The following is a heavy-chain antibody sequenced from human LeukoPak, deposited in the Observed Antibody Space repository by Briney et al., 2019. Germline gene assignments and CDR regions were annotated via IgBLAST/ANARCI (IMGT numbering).Heavy chain of an antibody. CDR3: ASIYGGAPIDAFDI. J-gene: IGHJ3*02. D-gene: IGHD2-21*01. CDR1: GYTFTSYY. CDR2: INPSGGST. Sequence: AAVKVSCKSSGYTFTSYYMHWVRQAPGQGLEWMGIINPSGGSTSYAQKFQGRVTMTRDMSTSTVYMELSSLRSEDTAVYYCASIYGGAPIDAFDIWGQGTMVAVSS. V-gene: IGHV1-46*01.